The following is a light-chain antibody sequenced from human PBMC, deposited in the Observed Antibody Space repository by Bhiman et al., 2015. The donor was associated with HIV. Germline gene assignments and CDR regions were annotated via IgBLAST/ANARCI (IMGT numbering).Light chain of an antibody. Sequence: SSELTQDPAVSVALGQTVRITCQGDSLRTYYASWYQQKPGQAPVLVIYGENNRPSGIPDRFSGSRSENTASLTITGAQAEDEADYYCNSRDTSANPSYVFGPGTKVTVL. CDR2: GEN. CDR3: NSRDTSANPSYV. CDR1: SLRTYY. J-gene: IGLJ1*01. V-gene: IGLV3-19*01.